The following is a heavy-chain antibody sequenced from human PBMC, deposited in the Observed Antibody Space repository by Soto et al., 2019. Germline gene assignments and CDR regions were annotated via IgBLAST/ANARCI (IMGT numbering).Heavy chain of an antibody. CDR3: ARDWGMVREPGGYGMDV. CDR2: IIPIFGTA. D-gene: IGHD3-10*01. J-gene: IGHJ6*02. V-gene: IGHV1-69*13. Sequence: GASVKVSCKASGGTFSSYAISWVRQAPGQGLEWMGGIIPIFGTANYAQKFQGRVTITADESTSTAYMELSSLRSEDTAVYYCARDWGMVREPGGYGMDVWGQGTTVTAP. CDR1: GGTFSSYA.